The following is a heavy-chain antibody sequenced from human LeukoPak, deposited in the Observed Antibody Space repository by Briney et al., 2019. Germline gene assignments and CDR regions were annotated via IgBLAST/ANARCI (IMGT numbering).Heavy chain of an antibody. CDR1: GGSISSGASY. V-gene: IGHV4-39*02. D-gene: IGHD5-12*01. CDR3: AREGRIGYSGYDWGDY. Sequence: SETVSLTCTVSGGSISSGASYWGWIRQPPGEGLEWIGSIYDSGSTSYNPSLKSRVTLSVDTSKNHFSLKLSSVTAADTAVYYWAREGRIGYSGYDWGDYWGQGTLVTVSS. CDR2: IYDSGST. J-gene: IGHJ4*02.